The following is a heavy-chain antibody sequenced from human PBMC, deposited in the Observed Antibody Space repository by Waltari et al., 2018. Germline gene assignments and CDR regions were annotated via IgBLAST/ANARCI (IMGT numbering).Heavy chain of an antibody. Sequence: EVQLVASGGGLVQHGGSLRLSCVVYGITFSLYGRNWVRQAPGKGLEWVAYTSVSGTNIYYADSVKGRFTISRDDVKNSLFLQMNSLRAEDAGVYYCATTPRNWNYYYYGMDVWGQGTTVTVSS. D-gene: IGHD1-1*01. CDR1: GITFSLYG. J-gene: IGHJ6*02. CDR2: TSVSGTNI. V-gene: IGHV3-48*03. CDR3: ATTPRNWNYYYYGMDV.